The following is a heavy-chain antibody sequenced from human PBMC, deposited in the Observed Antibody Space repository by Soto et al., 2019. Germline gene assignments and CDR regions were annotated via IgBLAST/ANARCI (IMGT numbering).Heavy chain of an antibody. D-gene: IGHD3-3*01. V-gene: IGHV3-30-3*01. CDR3: ARDATERSYDFWGVYWSYGMDV. Sequence: GGSLRLSCAASGFTFSSYAMHWVRQAPGKGLEWVAVISYDGSNKYYADSVKGRFTISRDNSKNTLYLQMNSLRAEDTAVYYCARDATERSYDFWGVYWSYGMDVWGQGTTVTVSS. CDR1: GFTFSSYA. J-gene: IGHJ6*02. CDR2: ISYDGSNK.